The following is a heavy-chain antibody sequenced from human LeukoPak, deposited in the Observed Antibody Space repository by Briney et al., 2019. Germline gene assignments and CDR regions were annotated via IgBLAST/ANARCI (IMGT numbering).Heavy chain of an antibody. Sequence: ASVKVSCKASGGTFSNYAISWVRQAPGQGLEWMGIINPSGGRASYAQKFQGRVTMTRDMSTSTVYMELSSLRSEDTAVYYCARNGVVVIEGYYYYYMDVWGKGTTVTVSS. CDR2: INPSGGRA. J-gene: IGHJ6*03. CDR1: GGTFSNYA. D-gene: IGHD3-22*01. CDR3: ARNGVVVIEGYYYYYMDV. V-gene: IGHV1-46*01.